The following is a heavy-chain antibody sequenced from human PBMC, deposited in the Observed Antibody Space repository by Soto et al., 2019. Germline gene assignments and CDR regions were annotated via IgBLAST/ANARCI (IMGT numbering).Heavy chain of an antibody. J-gene: IGHJ6*02. CDR1: GFTFSSYA. Sequence: GGSLRLSCAASGFTFSSYAMHWVRQAPGKGLEWVAVISYDGSNKYYADSVKGRFTISRDNSKNTLYLQMNSLRAEDTAVYYCARNAREWLPTPGYGMDVGGQGTTGTVAS. CDR2: ISYDGSNK. V-gene: IGHV3-30-3*01. D-gene: IGHD3-3*01. CDR3: ARNAREWLPTPGYGMDV.